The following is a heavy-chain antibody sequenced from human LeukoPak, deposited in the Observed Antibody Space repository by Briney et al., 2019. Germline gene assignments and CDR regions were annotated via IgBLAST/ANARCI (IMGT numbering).Heavy chain of an antibody. D-gene: IGHD4-17*01. J-gene: IGHJ4*02. Sequence: PGGSLRLSCATSKFNFNTYGMTWVRQAPGKGLEWVSSISGSGGSTQYAASVQGRFTISRDNSKSTLYLQMNSLRAEDTAVYYCAVMTTVTIVGYWGQGTLVTVSS. CDR3: AVMTTVTIVGY. CDR2: ISGSGGST. CDR1: KFNFNTYG. V-gene: IGHV3-23*01.